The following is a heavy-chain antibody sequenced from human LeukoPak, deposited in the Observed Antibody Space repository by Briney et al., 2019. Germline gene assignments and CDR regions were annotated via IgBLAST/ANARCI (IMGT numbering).Heavy chain of an antibody. V-gene: IGHV1-69*13. CDR1: GGTFSSYA. J-gene: IGHJ6*02. Sequence: SVKVSCKASGGTFSSYAISWVRQAPGQGLEWMGGIVPIFGTANYAQKFQGRVTITADESTSTAYMELSSLRSEDTAVYYCARGAGYSYGYGDYYYYGMDVWGQGTTVTVSS. D-gene: IGHD5-18*01. CDR2: IVPIFGTA. CDR3: ARGAGYSYGYGDYYYYGMDV.